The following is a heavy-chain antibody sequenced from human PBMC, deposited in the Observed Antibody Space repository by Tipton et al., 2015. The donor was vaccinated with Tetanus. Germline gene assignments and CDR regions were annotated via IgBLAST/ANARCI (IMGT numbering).Heavy chain of an antibody. D-gene: IGHD1-26*01. CDR2: ISYDGSNK. V-gene: IGHV3-30-3*01. Sequence: SLRLSCAASGFTFSSYAMHWVRQAPGKGLEWVAVISYDGSNKYYADSVKGRFTISRDNSKNTLYLQMNSLRAEDTAVYYCARTMAQGGVAFDIWGQGTMVTVSS. CDR3: ARTMAQGGVAFDI. CDR1: GFTFSSYA. J-gene: IGHJ3*02.